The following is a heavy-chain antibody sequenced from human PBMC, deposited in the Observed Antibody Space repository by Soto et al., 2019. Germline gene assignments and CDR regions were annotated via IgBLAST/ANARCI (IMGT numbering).Heavy chain of an antibody. V-gene: IGHV1-24*01. CDR2: FDPEDGET. CDR3: ATEPYYCSSTNCYYY. J-gene: IGHJ4*02. Sequence: ASVKVSCKVSGYTLTELSMHWVRQAPGKGLEWMGGFDPEDGETIYAQKFQGRVTMTEDTSTDTAYMELSSLRSEDTAVYYCATEPYYCSSTNCYYYWGQGTLVTVSS. D-gene: IGHD2-2*01. CDR1: GYTLTELS.